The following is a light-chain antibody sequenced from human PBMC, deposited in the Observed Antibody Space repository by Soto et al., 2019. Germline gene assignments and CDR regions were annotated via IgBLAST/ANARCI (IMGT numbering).Light chain of an antibody. CDR3: ATWDDSLSGPV. CDR1: SSDVGGYNY. J-gene: IGLJ2*01. CDR2: EVS. Sequence: QSALTQPASVSGSPGQSITISCTGTSSDVGGYNYVSWYQQHPGKAPKLMIYEVSNRPSGVSNRFSGSRSGTSASLAISGLQSDDEADYYCATWDDSLSGPVFGGGTKLTVL. V-gene: IGLV2-14*01.